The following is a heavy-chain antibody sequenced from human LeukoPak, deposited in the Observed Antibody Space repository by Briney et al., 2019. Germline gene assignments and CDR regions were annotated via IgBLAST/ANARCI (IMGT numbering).Heavy chain of an antibody. V-gene: IGHV3-7*05. D-gene: IGHD5-24*01. Sequence: GGSLRLSCTASGFTFSNYWMGWVRQAPGKGLEWVANMKQDGSQKYYGDSVKGRLTISRENAKSSLYLQMNSLRDEDTAIYYCAREGREGYNYPALDYWGQGIAVTVSS. CDR3: AREGREGYNYPALDY. J-gene: IGHJ4*02. CDR2: MKQDGSQK. CDR1: GFTFSNYW.